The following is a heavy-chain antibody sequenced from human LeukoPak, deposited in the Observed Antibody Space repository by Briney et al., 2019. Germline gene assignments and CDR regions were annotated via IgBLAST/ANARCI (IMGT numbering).Heavy chain of an antibody. CDR1: GFTFSNYW. CDR3: ARETSGNKALVVVPTTIRYGMDV. D-gene: IGHD2-2*01. V-gene: IGHV3-7*03. Sequence: GGSLRLSCTASGFTFSNYWMSWVRQAPGKGLEWVANIKQDGSDKYYVGSVKGRFTISRDNTKNSLYLQMNSLRAEDTAVYYCARETSGNKALVVVPTTIRYGMDVWGQGTTVSVSS. J-gene: IGHJ6*02. CDR2: IKQDGSDK.